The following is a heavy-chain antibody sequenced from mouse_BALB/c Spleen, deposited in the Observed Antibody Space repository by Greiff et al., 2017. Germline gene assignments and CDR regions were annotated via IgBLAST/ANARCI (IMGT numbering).Heavy chain of an antibody. D-gene: IGHD2-4*01. Sequence: EVQLVESGGGLVQPGGSLRLSCATSGFTFTDYYMSWVRQPPGKALEWLGFIRNKANGYTTEYSASVKGRFTISRDNSQSILYLQMNTLRAEDSATYYCARDPYDYDGTWLAYWGQGTLVTVSA. J-gene: IGHJ3*01. CDR3: ARDPYDYDGTWLAY. V-gene: IGHV7-3*02. CDR1: GFTFTDYY. CDR2: IRNKANGYTT.